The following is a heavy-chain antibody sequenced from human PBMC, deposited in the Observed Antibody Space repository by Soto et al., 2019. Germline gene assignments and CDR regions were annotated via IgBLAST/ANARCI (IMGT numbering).Heavy chain of an antibody. CDR2: INHSGTA. CDR3: ASYHFLDLWTGSRHYMDV. D-gene: IGHD3-9*01. J-gene: IGHJ6*03. CDR1: GGSLSGYF. V-gene: IGHV4-34*01. Sequence: QVHLEQWGAGLLNPSETLSLTCAVYGGSLSGYFWCWVRQSPGKGLEWIGEINHSGTANYNPSLKTRVTISADASKHQFSLRLTSVTAADSATYYCASYHFLDLWTGSRHYMDVWSRGTPVTVSS.